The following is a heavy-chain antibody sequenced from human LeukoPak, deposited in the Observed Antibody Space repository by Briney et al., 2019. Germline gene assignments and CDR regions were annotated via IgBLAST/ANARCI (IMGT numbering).Heavy chain of an antibody. Sequence: GESLKISCKGSGYSFTTYWIGWVRQMPGKGLEWMGIIYPGDSDARYSPSFQGQVTMTADKSIGTAYLQWSSLKASDTAMYYCARQGLGGGDGSGAFDIWGQGTMVTVSS. D-gene: IGHD2-21*02. CDR1: GYSFTTYW. CDR3: ARQGLGGGDGSGAFDI. J-gene: IGHJ3*02. CDR2: IYPGDSDA. V-gene: IGHV5-51*01.